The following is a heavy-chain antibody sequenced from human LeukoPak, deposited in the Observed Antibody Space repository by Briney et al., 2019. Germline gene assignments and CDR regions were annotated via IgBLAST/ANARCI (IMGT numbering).Heavy chain of an antibody. CDR2: INPNRGGT. V-gene: IGHV1-2*02. CDR3: ARGPRITMIRGGQWYYYMDV. CDR1: GYTFTAYY. Sequence: GASVKVSCKASGYTFTAYYMYWVRQAPGQGLEWMGWINPNRGGTKFAQKLQGRVTMTRDTSISTAYMELSSLRSEDTAVYYCARGPRITMIRGGQWYYYMDVWGKGTTVTI. D-gene: IGHD3-10*01. J-gene: IGHJ6*03.